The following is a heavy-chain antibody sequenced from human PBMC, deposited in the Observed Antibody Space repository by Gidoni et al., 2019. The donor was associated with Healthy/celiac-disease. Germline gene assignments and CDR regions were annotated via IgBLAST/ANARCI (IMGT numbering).Heavy chain of an antibody. Sequence: EVPLVQSGAEVQKPGESLKIPCKGSGYSFTSYWIGWVRQMPGKGLEWMGIIYPGDSDTRYSPSFQGQVTISADKSINTAMYYCARHGYCSSTSCKGEVAFDIWGQGTMVTVSS. J-gene: IGHJ3*02. CDR3: EVAFDI. CDR1: GYSFTSYW. D-gene: IGHD2-2*03. V-gene: IGHV5-51*01. CDR2: IYPGDSDT.